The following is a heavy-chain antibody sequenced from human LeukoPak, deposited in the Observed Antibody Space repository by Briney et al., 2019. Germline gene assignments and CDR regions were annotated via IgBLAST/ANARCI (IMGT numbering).Heavy chain of an antibody. V-gene: IGHV3-23*01. CDR2: ISGGGGST. CDR3: AKDISTPDY. J-gene: IGHJ4*02. D-gene: IGHD2-2*01. CDR1: GFTFSNYA. Sequence: GGSLRLSCAASGFTFSNYAMSWLRQAPGKGLEWVSGISGGGGSTYYADSVKGRFTISRDNSKNTLDLQMNSLRAGDTAIYYCAKDISTPDYWGQGTLVTVSS.